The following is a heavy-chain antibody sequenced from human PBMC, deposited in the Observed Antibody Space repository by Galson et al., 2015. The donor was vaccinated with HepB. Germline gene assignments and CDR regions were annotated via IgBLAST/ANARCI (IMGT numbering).Heavy chain of an antibody. CDR2: INTNTGNP. J-gene: IGHJ4*02. CDR1: GYTFTSYA. CDR3: AREGGQWLVPGY. Sequence: SVKVSCKASGYTFTSYAMNWVRQAPGQGLEWMGWINTNTGNPTYAQGFTGRFVFSLDTPVSTAYLQISSLKAEDTAVYYCAREGGQWLVPGYWGQGTLVTVSS. V-gene: IGHV7-4-1*02. D-gene: IGHD6-19*01.